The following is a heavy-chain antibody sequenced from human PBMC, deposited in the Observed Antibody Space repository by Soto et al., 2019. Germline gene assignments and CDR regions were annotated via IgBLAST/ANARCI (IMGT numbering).Heavy chain of an antibody. Sequence: ASVKVSCKAYGYAFTSYGISWVRQAPGQGLEWMGWISAYNGNTNYAQKLQGRVTMTTDTSTSTAYMELRSLRSDDTAVYYCARYVVVPAAITAPGYYYYGMDVWGQGTTVTVSS. J-gene: IGHJ6*02. CDR1: GYAFTSYG. CDR3: ARYVVVPAAITAPGYYYYGMDV. V-gene: IGHV1-18*04. CDR2: ISAYNGNT. D-gene: IGHD2-2*02.